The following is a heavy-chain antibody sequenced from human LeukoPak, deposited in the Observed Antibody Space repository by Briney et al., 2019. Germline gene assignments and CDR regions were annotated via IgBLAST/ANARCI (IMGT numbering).Heavy chain of an antibody. D-gene: IGHD3-22*01. CDR3: AGQITMIAHYFDY. J-gene: IGHJ4*02. Sequence: PSETLSLTCTVSGGSISSSSYYWGWIRQPPGKGLEWIGSIYYSGSTYYNPSLKSRVTISVGTSKNQFSLKLSSVTAADTAVYYCAGQITMIAHYFDYWGQGTLVTVSS. CDR1: GGSISSSSYY. V-gene: IGHV4-39*01. CDR2: IYYSGST.